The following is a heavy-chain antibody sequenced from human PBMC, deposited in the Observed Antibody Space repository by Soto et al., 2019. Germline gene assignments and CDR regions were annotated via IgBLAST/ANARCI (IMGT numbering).Heavy chain of an antibody. Sequence: SEALSLTCVVSGYSISSAYYWGWIRQPPGKGREWIGSVYHSGTTYYNPSLKSRVTISLVTSKNDFSLKLRSVTAADSAVYYCARGGGTILAPLPWGQGTLVTVSS. CDR1: GYSISSAYY. D-gene: IGHD3-3*01. V-gene: IGHV4-38-2*01. CDR2: VYHSGTT. CDR3: ARGGGTILAPLP. J-gene: IGHJ4*02.